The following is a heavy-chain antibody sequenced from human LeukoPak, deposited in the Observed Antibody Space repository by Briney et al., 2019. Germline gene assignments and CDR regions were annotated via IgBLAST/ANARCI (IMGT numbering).Heavy chain of an antibody. Sequence: GGSLRLSCAASGFTFSSYAMHWVRQALGKGLEWVSVIYSGGSTYYADSVKGRFTISRDNSKNTLYLQMNSLRAEDTAVYYCARGRAGHYFDYWGQGTLVTVSS. CDR1: GFTFSSYA. CDR2: IYSGGST. CDR3: ARGRAGHYFDY. V-gene: IGHV3-53*01. J-gene: IGHJ4*02.